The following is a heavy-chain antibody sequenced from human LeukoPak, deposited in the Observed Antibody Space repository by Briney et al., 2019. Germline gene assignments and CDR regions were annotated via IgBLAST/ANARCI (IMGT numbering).Heavy chain of an antibody. CDR1: GYSFANYW. Sequence: GESLKISCQGFGYSFANYWIAWARQMPGKGLEWMGLIYPGDSDTRYSPSFQGQVAISADKSISTAYLQWGSLKASDTAMFYCARLEGGDYGKKFDFWGQGSLVIVSS. CDR2: IYPGDSDT. D-gene: IGHD4-17*01. V-gene: IGHV5-51*01. CDR3: ARLEGGDYGKKFDF. J-gene: IGHJ4*02.